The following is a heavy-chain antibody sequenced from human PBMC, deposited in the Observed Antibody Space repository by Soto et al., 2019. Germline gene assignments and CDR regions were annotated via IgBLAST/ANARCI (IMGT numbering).Heavy chain of an antibody. V-gene: IGHV1-18*01. CDR1: GYTFNSYG. CDR3: ARDLGAVTFSTYYYGMDV. J-gene: IGHJ6*02. D-gene: IGHD4-4*01. Sequence: QVQLVQSGAEVKKPGASVKVSCKASGYTFNSYGISWVRQAPGQGLEWMGWVSFYNGDTNYAQKFQGRVTMTTDKATSTAYMELRSLRSDDTAVYYCARDLGAVTFSTYYYGMDVWGQGTTVTV. CDR2: VSFYNGDT.